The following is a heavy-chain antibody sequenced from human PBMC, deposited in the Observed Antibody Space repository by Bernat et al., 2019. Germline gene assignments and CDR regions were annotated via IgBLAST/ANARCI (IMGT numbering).Heavy chain of an antibody. Sequence: QVQLVESGGGVVQPGRSLRLSCAASGFTFSSYGMHWVRQAPGKGLEWVAVISYDGSNKYYADSVKGRFTISRDKSKNTLYLKMNSLRAEDTAVYYCAKAEEQWLGEYFQHWGQGTLVTVSS. CDR2: ISYDGSNK. D-gene: IGHD6-19*01. J-gene: IGHJ1*01. CDR1: GFTFSSYG. V-gene: IGHV3-30*18. CDR3: AKAEEQWLGEYFQH.